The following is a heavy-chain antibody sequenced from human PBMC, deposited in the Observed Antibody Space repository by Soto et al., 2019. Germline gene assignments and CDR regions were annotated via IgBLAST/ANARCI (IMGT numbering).Heavy chain of an antibody. CDR3: ARTTAVAGTPEFDY. J-gene: IGHJ4*02. Sequence: QVQLVESGGGVVQPGRSLRLSCAASGFTFSSFSLHWVRQAPGKGLEWLALISYDGSNKYNADSVKGRFAISRDNSKNTLYLQLNSLRPEDTAVYYCARTTAVAGTPEFDYWGRGTLVTVSS. V-gene: IGHV3-30*09. CDR2: ISYDGSNK. D-gene: IGHD6-19*01. CDR1: GFTFSSFS.